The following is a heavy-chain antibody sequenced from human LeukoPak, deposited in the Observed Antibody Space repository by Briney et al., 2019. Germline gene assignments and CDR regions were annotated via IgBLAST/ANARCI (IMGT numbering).Heavy chain of an antibody. CDR2: LSYDGSNK. CDR1: GFTFSSYG. CDR3: ARFWNDGPIDY. J-gene: IGHJ4*02. D-gene: IGHD1-1*01. Sequence: GGSLRLSCAASGFTFSSYGMHWVRQAPGKGLECVAVLSYDGSNKYYADSVKGRFTISRDNSKNTLYLQVNSLRAEDTAVYYCARFWNDGPIDYWGQGTLVTVSS. V-gene: IGHV3-30*03.